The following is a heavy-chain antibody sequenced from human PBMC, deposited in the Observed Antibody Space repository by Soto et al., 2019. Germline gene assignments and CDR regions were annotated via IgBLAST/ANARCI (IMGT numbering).Heavy chain of an antibody. CDR1: GFTFSSYS. V-gene: IGHV3-21*01. J-gene: IGHJ5*02. D-gene: IGHD6-19*01. CDR3: ARGTKQWQVNCLSYNWFDP. CDR2: ISSSSSYI. Sequence: EVQLVESGGGLVKPGGSLRLSCAASGFTFSSYSMNWVRQAPGKGLEWVSSISSSSSYIYYADSVKGRFTISRDNAMNSLYLPMNGLRAEDTAVYYCARGTKQWQVNCLSYNWFDPWGQGTLVTVSS.